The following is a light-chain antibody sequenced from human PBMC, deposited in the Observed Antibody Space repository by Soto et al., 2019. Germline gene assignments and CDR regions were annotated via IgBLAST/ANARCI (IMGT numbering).Light chain of an antibody. J-gene: IGKJ4*01. V-gene: IGKV3-15*01. CDR2: SAS. CDR3: QQYNNWPPLT. CDR1: QSDSSN. Sequence: EIVMTQSPATLSVSPGERATLSCRASQSDSSNLAWYQQKPGQAPRLLIYSASTRATGIPARFSGSGSGTEFTLTISSLQSEDFAVYYCQQYNNWPPLTFGGGTKVEIK.